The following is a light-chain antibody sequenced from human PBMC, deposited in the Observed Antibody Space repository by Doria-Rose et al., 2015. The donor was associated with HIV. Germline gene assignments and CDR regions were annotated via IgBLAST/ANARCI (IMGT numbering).Light chain of an antibody. CDR3: NSYTTSSTHNYV. CDR2: DVS. CDR1: GFGY. V-gene: IGLV2-14*03. Sequence: GFGYVSWYQQHPGKAPKLMIYDVSNRPSGVSNRFSGSKSGDTASLIISGLQAEDEADYYCNSYTTSSTHNYVFGTGTKVTVL. J-gene: IGLJ1*01.